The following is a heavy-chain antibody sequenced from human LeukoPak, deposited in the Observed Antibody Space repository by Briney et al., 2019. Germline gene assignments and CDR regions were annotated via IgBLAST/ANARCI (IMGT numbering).Heavy chain of an antibody. CDR2: INSDGSSA. CDR1: GFTFSSYW. V-gene: IGHV3-74*01. J-gene: IGHJ4*02. Sequence: GGSLRLSCAASGFTFSSYWMHWVRQGPGKGLVWVSRINSDGSSARYADSVKGRFTISRDNAKNTLYLQMNSLRAEDTAVYYCAREDNWNYGLDYWGQGTLVTVSS. D-gene: IGHD1-7*01. CDR3: AREDNWNYGLDY.